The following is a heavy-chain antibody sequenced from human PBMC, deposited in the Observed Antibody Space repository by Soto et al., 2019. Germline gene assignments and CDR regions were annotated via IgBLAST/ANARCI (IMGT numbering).Heavy chain of an antibody. CDR3: XXAYGGRSLY. V-gene: IGHV2-5*02. Sequence: QITLKESGPTLVKPTQTLTLTCTFSGFSLTTDRVGVGWIRQPPGEALEWLAVIYWDDSKTYRPSLESRLTITKDTSKNQVALTMXXXXXXXXXXXXXXXAYGGRSLYWGQGTLVTVSS. J-gene: IGHJ4*02. CDR2: IYWDDSK. D-gene: IGHD1-26*01. CDR1: GFSLTTDRVG.